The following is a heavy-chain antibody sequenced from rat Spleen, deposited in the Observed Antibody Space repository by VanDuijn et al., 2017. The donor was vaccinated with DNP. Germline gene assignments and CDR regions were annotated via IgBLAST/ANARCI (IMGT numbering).Heavy chain of an antibody. CDR2: IVHDGSRT. J-gene: IGHJ2*01. D-gene: IGHD1-12*01. V-gene: IGHV5S10*01. CDR1: GFTFNDYN. CDR3: TTLNFYASLSEYFNY. Sequence: EVQLVESGGGLVQPGRSMKLSCAASGFTFNDYNMAWVRQAPKKGLDWVATIVHDGSRTYYRDYVKGRFTVSRDNTRSTLYLQMDSLRSEDTATYYCTTLNFYASLSEYFNYWGQGVMVTVSS.